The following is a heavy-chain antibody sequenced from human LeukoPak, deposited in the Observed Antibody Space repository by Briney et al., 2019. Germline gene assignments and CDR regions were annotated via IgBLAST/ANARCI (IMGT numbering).Heavy chain of an antibody. J-gene: IGHJ4*02. CDR3: ARDQGLLVVAGRFGY. Sequence: PGGSLRLSCAASGFTFSTYVMQWVRQAPGKGLEWVSSISSSNSYIYNADSVKGRFTISRDNAKNSLYLQMNSLRAEDTAVYYCARDQGLLVVAGRFGYWGQGTLATVSS. D-gene: IGHD6-19*01. V-gene: IGHV3-21*01. CDR1: GFTFSTYV. CDR2: ISSSNSYI.